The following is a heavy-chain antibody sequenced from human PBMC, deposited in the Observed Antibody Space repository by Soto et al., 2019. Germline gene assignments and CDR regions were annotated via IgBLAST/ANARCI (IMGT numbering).Heavy chain of an antibody. CDR2: INAGNGNT. V-gene: IGHV1-3*01. J-gene: IGHJ3*02. CDR1: GYTFTSYA. Sequence: GASVKVSCKASGYTFTSYAMHWVRQAPGQRLEWMGWINAGNGNTKYSQKFQGRVTITRDTSASTAYMELRSLRSDDTAVYYCARDAVLMVYTLNAFDIWGQGTMVTVSS. CDR3: ARDAVLMVYTLNAFDI. D-gene: IGHD2-8*01.